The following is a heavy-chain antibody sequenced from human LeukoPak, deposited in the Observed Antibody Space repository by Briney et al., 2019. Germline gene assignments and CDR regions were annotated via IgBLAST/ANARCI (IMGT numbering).Heavy chain of an antibody. CDR2: INHSGST. D-gene: IGHD6-19*01. J-gene: IGHJ4*02. CDR3: ARGSYSSGWYSKPYDY. V-gene: IGHV4-34*01. CDR1: GGSFSGYY. Sequence: SETLSLTCAVYGGSFSGYYWSWLRQPPGKGLEWIGEINHSGSTNYNPSLKSRVTISVDTSKNQFSLKLSSVTAADTAVYYCARGSYSSGWYSKPYDYWGQGTLVTVSS.